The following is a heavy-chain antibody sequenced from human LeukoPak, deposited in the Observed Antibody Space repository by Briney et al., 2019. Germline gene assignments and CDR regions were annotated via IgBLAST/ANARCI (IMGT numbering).Heavy chain of an antibody. V-gene: IGHV4-59*01. CDR2: IYYSGST. Sequence: GSLRLSCTSSGFTFSSDAMTWIRQPPGKGLEWIGYIYYSGSTNYNPSLKSRVTISVDTSKNQFSLKLSSVTAADTAVYYCARGGLPWDFDYWGQGTLVTVSS. CDR3: ARGGLPWDFDY. J-gene: IGHJ4*02. CDR1: GFTFSSDA. D-gene: IGHD2-15*01.